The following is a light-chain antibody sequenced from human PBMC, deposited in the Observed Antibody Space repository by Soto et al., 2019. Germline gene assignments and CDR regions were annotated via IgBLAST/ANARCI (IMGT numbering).Light chain of an antibody. CDR3: QQSDNWPLT. V-gene: IGKV3-15*01. CDR1: QSVSSK. CDR2: GAS. Sequence: IVLTQSPATLSVSPGNRATLSCRASQSVSSKLAWYQHKPGQAPSLLIYGASTRATGVPVRFSGSGSGTDFTLTISSLQSEDFAIYFCQQSDNWPLTFGRGTKVEI. J-gene: IGKJ4*01.